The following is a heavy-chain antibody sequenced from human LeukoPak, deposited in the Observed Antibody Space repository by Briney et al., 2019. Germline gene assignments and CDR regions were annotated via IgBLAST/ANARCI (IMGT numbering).Heavy chain of an antibody. V-gene: IGHV4-39*07. CDR2: ISYDGSA. CDR1: TGSFSSSTYY. J-gene: IGHJ4*02. D-gene: IGHD1-26*01. CDR3: ARGWVGAISYYFDV. Sequence: TSETLSLTCTVSTGSFSSSTYYWGWIRQPPGKGLEWIGTISYDGSAYYNPSLTSRVTISVDTSKNHFSLRLNSVTAADTAVYYCARGWVGAISYYFDVWGQGTLVTVSS.